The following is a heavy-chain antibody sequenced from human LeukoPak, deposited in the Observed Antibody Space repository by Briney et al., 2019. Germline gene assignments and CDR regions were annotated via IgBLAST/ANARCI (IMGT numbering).Heavy chain of an antibody. CDR3: AELGITMIGGV. Sequence: GRSLRLSCAASGFTFSSYAMHWVRQAPGEGLEWVAVISYDGSNKYYADSVKGRFTISRDNAKNSLYLQMNSLRAEDTAVYYCAELGITMIGGVWGKGTTVTISS. CDR2: ISYDGSNK. CDR1: GFTFSSYA. V-gene: IGHV3-30*04. D-gene: IGHD3-10*02. J-gene: IGHJ6*04.